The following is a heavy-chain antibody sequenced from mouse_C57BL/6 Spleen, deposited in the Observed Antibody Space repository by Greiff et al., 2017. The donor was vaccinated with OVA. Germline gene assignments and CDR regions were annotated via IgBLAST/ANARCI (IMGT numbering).Heavy chain of an antibody. CDR1: GFTFSSYA. V-gene: IGHV5-9-1*02. CDR2: ISSGGDYI. D-gene: IGHD2-4*01. Sequence: EVMLVESGEGLVKPGGSLKLSCAASGFTFSSYAMSWVRQTPEKRLEWVAYISSGGDYIYYADTVKGRFTISRDNARNTLYLQMSSLKSEDTAMYHCTRGGLRRGYFDYWGQGTTLTVSS. J-gene: IGHJ2*01. CDR3: TRGGLRRGYFDY.